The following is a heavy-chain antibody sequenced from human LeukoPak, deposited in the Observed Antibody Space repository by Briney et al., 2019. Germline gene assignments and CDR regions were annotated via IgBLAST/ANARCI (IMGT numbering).Heavy chain of an antibody. CDR3: ARGLEGYYGSGSYPSGFDC. Sequence: ASVKVSCKASGYTFTSYGISWVRQAPGQGLEWMGWISAYNGNTNYAQKLQGRVTMTTDTSTSTAYMELRSLRSDDTAVYYCARGLEGYYGSGSYPSGFDCWGLGTRVSVS. V-gene: IGHV1-18*04. CDR2: ISAYNGNT. CDR1: GYTFTSYG. D-gene: IGHD3-10*01. J-gene: IGHJ4*02.